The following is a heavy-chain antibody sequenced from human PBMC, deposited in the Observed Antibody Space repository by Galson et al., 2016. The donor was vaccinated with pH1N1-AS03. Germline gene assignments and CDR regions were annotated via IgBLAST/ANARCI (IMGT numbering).Heavy chain of an antibody. CDR2: ISGSSHYI. D-gene: IGHD2-8*01. CDR1: GSSFSSDS. Sequence: SLRLSCASSGSSFSSDSMNWVRQAPGKGLEWVATISGSSHYIFYEDSVKGRFTISRDNAKRSVFLQMSSLRVEDTALYYCGKEEWFRLDYWGRGTLVTVSS. J-gene: IGHJ4*02. CDR3: GKEEWFRLDY. V-gene: IGHV3-21*01.